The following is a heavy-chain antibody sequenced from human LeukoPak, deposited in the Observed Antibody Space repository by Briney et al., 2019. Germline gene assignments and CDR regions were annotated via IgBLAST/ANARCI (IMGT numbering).Heavy chain of an antibody. J-gene: IGHJ5*02. Sequence: GGSLRLSCAASGFTVSNNYMGWVRQAPGKGLEWVSVIYSGTTAYYPDSVKGRFTISRDNSKNTLYLQMNSLSAEDTAVYYCARVEEGWFDPWGQGTLVTVFS. CDR2: IYSGTTA. CDR3: ARVEEGWFDP. CDR1: GFTVSNNY. V-gene: IGHV3-66*01.